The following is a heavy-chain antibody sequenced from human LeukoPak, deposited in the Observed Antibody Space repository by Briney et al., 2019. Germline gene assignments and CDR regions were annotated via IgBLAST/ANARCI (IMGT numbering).Heavy chain of an antibody. Sequence: SETLSLTCAVYGGSFSGYYWSWIRQPPGKGLEWIGEINHSGSTNYNPSLKSRVTISVDTSKNQFSLKLSSVTAADPAVYYCARDKRAGFDYWGQGTLVTVSS. D-gene: IGHD6-25*01. CDR1: GGSFSGYY. CDR2: INHSGST. J-gene: IGHJ4*02. V-gene: IGHV4-34*01. CDR3: ARDKRAGFDY.